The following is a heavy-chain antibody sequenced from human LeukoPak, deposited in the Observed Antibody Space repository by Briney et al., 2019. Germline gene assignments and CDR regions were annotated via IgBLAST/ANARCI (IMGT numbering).Heavy chain of an antibody. CDR3: ARILDLVTTKTIDY. V-gene: IGHV4-39*06. CDR2: VYYSGTT. CDR1: GVSMISITYY. D-gene: IGHD2-21*02. Sequence: AETLALTCTVSGVSMISITYYWAWIRQSPGKWLEWIGSVYYSGTTHYESSLKSRVSISIDTSKTQFALKVNSVTVADTAVYYCARILDLVTTKTIDYWGQGSLVIVSS. J-gene: IGHJ4*02.